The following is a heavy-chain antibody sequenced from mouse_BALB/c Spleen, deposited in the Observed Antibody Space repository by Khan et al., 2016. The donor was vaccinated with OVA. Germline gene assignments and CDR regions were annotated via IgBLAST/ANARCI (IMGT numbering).Heavy chain of an antibody. D-gene: IGHD2-3*01. CDR1: GFSLTSYG. Sequence: QVQLQQSGPGLVAPSQSLSITCTVSGFSLTSYGVHWVRQPPGKGLEWLVVIWSDGSTNYNSVLKSRLSISKDNSKSQVFLKMNSLQTDDTAIYYCARWVDGWSSLYAMDYWGQGTSVTVSS. V-gene: IGHV2-6*02. CDR3: ARWVDGWSSLYAMDY. J-gene: IGHJ4*01. CDR2: IWSDGST.